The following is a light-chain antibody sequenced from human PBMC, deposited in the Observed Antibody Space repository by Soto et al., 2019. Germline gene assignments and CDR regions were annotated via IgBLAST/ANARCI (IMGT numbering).Light chain of an antibody. V-gene: IGKV3-11*01. CDR1: QSVSSY. CDR2: DAS. J-gene: IGKJ5*01. Sequence: EIVLTQSPATLSLSPGERATFSCRASQSVSSYLAWYQQKPGQAPRLLTYDASTRATGIAARFSGSGSRTDFTLTISSLEPEDFAVYYCQQHNNWPPSITFGQGTRLEIK. CDR3: QQHNNWPPSIT.